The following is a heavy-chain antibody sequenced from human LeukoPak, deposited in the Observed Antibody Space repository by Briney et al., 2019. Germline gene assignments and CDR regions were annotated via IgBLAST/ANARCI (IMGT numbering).Heavy chain of an antibody. CDR3: ARVGNRIAVAGTVLDY. CDR1: GFTVSDSY. J-gene: IGHJ4*02. CDR2: ISSSSSYI. D-gene: IGHD6-19*01. V-gene: IGHV3-21*01. Sequence: PGGSLRLSCAASGFTVSDSYMNWVRQAPGKGLEWVSSISSSSSYIYYADSVKGRFTISRDNAKNSLYLQMNSLRAEDTAVYYCARVGNRIAVAGTVLDYWGQGTLVTVSS.